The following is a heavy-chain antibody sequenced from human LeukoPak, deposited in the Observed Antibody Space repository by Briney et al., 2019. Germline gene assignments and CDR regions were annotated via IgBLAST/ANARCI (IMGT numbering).Heavy chain of an antibody. D-gene: IGHD2-2*01. Sequence: PGGSLRLSCAASGFTFSSYSMSWVRQAPGKGLEWVSGISGSGGSTYYADSVKGRFTISRDNSKNTLYLQMNSLRAEDTAVYYCAKDSWDIVVVPAGEFDYWGQGTLVTVSS. CDR2: ISGSGGST. V-gene: IGHV3-23*01. CDR3: AKDSWDIVVVPAGEFDY. J-gene: IGHJ4*02. CDR1: GFTFSSYS.